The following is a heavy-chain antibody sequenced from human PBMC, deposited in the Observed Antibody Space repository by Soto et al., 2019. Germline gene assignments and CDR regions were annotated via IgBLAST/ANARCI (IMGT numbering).Heavy chain of an antibody. J-gene: IGHJ6*02. V-gene: IGHV1-69*13. CDR1: GGTFSSYA. CDR2: IIPIFGTA. Sequence: GASVKVSCKASGGTFSSYAISWVRQAPGQGLEWMGGIIPIFGTADYAQKFQGRVAITADASTSTAYMELSSLRSEDTAVYYCASAWGPSYYYGMDVWGQGTTVTSP. CDR3: ASAWGPSYYYGMDV. D-gene: IGHD3-16*01.